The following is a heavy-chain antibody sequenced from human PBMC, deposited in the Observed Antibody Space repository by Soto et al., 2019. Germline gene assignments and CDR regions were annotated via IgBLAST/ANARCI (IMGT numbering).Heavy chain of an antibody. J-gene: IGHJ5*02. V-gene: IGHV3-33*01. D-gene: IGHD2-2*01. CDR1: GFTFRNHG. Sequence: GGSLRLSCAASGFTFRNHGMHWVRLAPGKRLEWVAVIWYDGSEKYYADSVKGRFTISRDNSKNTLYLQMNSLRGEDTAVYYCARDLGWPAARFDPWGQGTLVTVPS. CDR3: ARDLGWPAARFDP. CDR2: IWYDGSEK.